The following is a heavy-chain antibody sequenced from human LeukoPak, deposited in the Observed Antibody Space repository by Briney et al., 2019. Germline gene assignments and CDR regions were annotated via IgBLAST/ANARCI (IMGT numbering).Heavy chain of an antibody. CDR1: GYTFTSYD. CDR3: ARDPPHSSGPTSPCIEY. D-gene: IGHD6-19*01. J-gene: IGHJ4*02. V-gene: IGHV1-8*01. Sequence: ASVKVSCKASGYTFTSYDINWVRQATGQGLEWMGWMNPNSGNTGYAQKFQGRVTMTTDTSTSTAYMELRSLRADDTAVYYCARDPPHSSGPTSPCIEYWGQGTLVTVSS. CDR2: MNPNSGNT.